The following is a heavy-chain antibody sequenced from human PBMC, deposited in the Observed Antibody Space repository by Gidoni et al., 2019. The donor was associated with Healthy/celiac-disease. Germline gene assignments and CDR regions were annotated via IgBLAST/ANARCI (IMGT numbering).Heavy chain of an antibody. CDR3: ARDRADRSSTSCYASPTLCYYGMDV. CDR2: ISSSGSTI. J-gene: IGHJ6*02. CDR1: GFTFSDYY. V-gene: IGHV3-11*01. D-gene: IGHD2-2*01. Sequence: QVQLVESGGGLVKPGGSLRLSCAASGFTFSDYYMSWIRQAPGKGLEWVSYISSSGSTIYYADSVKGRFTISRDNAKNSLYLQRNSLRAEDTAVYYCARDRADRSSTSCYASPTLCYYGMDVWGQGTTVTVSS.